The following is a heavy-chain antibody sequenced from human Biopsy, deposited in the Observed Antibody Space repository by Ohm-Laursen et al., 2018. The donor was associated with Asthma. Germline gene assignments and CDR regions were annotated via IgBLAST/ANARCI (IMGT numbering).Heavy chain of an antibody. Sequence: SLRLSCSASGFTFSSYAMSWVRQAPGKGLEWVSYISSSSSTIYYAGSVKGRFTISRDNAKNSLYLQMNSLRDEDTAVYYCARFKRGYSYGYAGVFDYWGQGTLVTVSS. D-gene: IGHD5-18*01. CDR2: ISSSSSTI. J-gene: IGHJ4*02. CDR1: GFTFSSYA. V-gene: IGHV3-48*02. CDR3: ARFKRGYSYGYAGVFDY.